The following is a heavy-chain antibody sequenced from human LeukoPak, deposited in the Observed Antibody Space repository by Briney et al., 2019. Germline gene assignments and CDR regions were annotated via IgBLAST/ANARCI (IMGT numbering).Heavy chain of an antibody. J-gene: IGHJ5*02. CDR2: IYYSGST. CDR1: GGSISSSSYY. D-gene: IGHD3-3*01. CDR3: ARYRVFGVVVPSAWFDP. Sequence: SETLSLTCTVSGGSISSSSYYWGWIRQPPGKGLEWIGSIYYSGSTYYNPSLKSRVTISVDTSKNQFSLKLSSVTAADTAVYYCARYRVFGVVVPSAWFDPWGQGTLVTVSS. V-gene: IGHV4-39*01.